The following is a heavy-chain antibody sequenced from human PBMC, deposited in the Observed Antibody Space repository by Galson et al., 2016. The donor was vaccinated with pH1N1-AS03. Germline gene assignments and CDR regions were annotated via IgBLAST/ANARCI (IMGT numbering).Heavy chain of an antibody. V-gene: IGHV4-31*03. J-gene: IGHJ5*02. D-gene: IGHD2-2*01. CDR3: ASVSLAYCSSTSCFRFDP. CDR1: GGSISSGNYF. CDR2: IYDSGNT. Sequence: TLSLTCTVSGGSISSGNYFWNWIRRHPGKGLEWIGLIYDSGNTFYNPSLKRRVSISVDTSKNQFSLKLNSVTAADTAVYYCASVSLAYCSSTSCFRFDPWGQGTLVTVSS.